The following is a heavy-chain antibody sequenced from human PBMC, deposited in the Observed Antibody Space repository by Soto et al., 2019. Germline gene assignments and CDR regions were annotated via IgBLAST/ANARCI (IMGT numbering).Heavy chain of an antibody. V-gene: IGHV3-23*01. CDR2: ISGSGGST. Sequence: EVQLLESGGGLVQPGGSLRLSCAASGFTFSSYAMSWVRQAPGKGLEWVSAISGSGGSTYYADSVKGRFTISRDNSKNTLSLQMNSLSAEGKAGYYSAKDTIVVVPPRVFDYLGQGALVTVSS. D-gene: IGHD3-22*01. J-gene: IGHJ4*02. CDR1: GFTFSSYA. CDR3: AKDTIVVVPPRVFDY.